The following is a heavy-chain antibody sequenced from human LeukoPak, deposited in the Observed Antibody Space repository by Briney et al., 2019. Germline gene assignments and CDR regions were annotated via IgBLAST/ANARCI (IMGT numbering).Heavy chain of an antibody. CDR2: IYYSGST. Sequence: SETLSLTCTVSGGSISSSSYYWGWIRQPPGKGLEWIGSIYYSGSTYYNPSLKSRVTISVDTSKNQFSLKLSSVTAADMAVYYCARYLYYGGVDYWDQGTLVTVSS. J-gene: IGHJ4*02. V-gene: IGHV4-39*01. D-gene: IGHD3-10*01. CDR3: ARYLYYGGVDY. CDR1: GGSISSSSYY.